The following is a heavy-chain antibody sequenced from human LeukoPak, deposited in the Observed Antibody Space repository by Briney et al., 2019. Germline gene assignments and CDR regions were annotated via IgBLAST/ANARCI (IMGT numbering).Heavy chain of an antibody. CDR1: GFTFSSYA. J-gene: IGHJ4*02. CDR3: ARDFWYDILTGRFDY. Sequence: GGSLRLSCAASGFTFSSYAMHWVRQAPGKGLEWVAVISYDGSNKYYADSVKGRFTISSDNSKNTLYLQMNSLRAEDTAVYYCARDFWYDILTGRFDYWGQGTLVTVSS. V-gene: IGHV3-30*04. CDR2: ISYDGSNK. D-gene: IGHD3-9*01.